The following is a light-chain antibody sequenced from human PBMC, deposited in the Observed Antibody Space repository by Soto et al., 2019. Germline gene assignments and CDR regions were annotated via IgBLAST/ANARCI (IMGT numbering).Light chain of an antibody. CDR2: GAS. CDR3: QQYDKAPHT. Sequence: EIVLTQSPGTLSLSQGESATLSCRASQSVSSSQVAWYQQKPGQAPRLLIYGASSRVPGIPDRFSGVGSETDFTLTISRLEPEDSAVYYCQQYDKAPHTFGQGTKLEIK. J-gene: IGKJ2*01. V-gene: IGKV3-20*01. CDR1: QSVSSSQ.